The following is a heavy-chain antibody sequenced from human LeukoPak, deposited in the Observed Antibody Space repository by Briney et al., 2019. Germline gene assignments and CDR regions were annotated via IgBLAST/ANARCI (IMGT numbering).Heavy chain of an antibody. CDR1: GGSISSSSYY. J-gene: IGHJ4*02. Sequence: LSLTCTVSGGSISSSSYYWGWIRQAPGKGLEWVSYISSSGSTIYYADSVKGRFTISRDNAKNSLYLQMNSLRAEDTAVYYCAIIYLIVGATTFDYWGQGTLVTVSS. CDR2: ISSSGSTI. V-gene: IGHV3-11*04. CDR3: AIIYLIVGATTFDY. D-gene: IGHD1-26*01.